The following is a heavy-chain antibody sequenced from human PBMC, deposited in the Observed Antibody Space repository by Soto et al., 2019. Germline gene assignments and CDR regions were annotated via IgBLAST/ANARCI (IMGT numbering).Heavy chain of an antibody. J-gene: IGHJ4*02. CDR3: ARDIASYAYGEGY. CDR2: VYSSGTT. V-gene: IGHV4-4*07. Sequence: SETLSLTCTVSGGSINSCWWSWIRQPAGKGLEWIGRVYSSGTTDYNPSLNSRATMSVETSKNQFSLKLSSVTAADTAVYYCARDIASYAYGEGYWGQGIQVTVSS. D-gene: IGHD2-21*01. CDR1: GGSINSCW.